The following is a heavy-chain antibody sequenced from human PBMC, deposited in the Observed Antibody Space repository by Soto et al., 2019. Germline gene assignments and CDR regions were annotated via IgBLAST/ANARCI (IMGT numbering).Heavy chain of an antibody. D-gene: IGHD3-10*01. CDR1: GFTFSSYS. CDR3: ARDLSRLGESPVFDY. V-gene: IGHV3-21*01. J-gene: IGHJ4*02. Sequence: GGSLRLSCAASGFTFSSYSMNWVRQAPGKGLEWVSSISSSSSYIYYADSVKGRFTISRDNAKNSLYLQMNSLRAEDTAVYYCARDLSRLGESPVFDYWGQGTLVTVSS. CDR2: ISSSSSYI.